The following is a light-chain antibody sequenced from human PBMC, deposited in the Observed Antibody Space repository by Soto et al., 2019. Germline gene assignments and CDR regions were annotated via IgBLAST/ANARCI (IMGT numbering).Light chain of an antibody. Sequence: QSVLTQPPSASGTRRQRVSISCCGSSCNIGSNTLNWYQQLPGTATTLLIYSNNQRPSGVPDRFSGSKSGTSASLAVNGLQSGDEADYYCAAWDDSLNGPLFGGGTTVTVL. CDR2: SNN. V-gene: IGLV1-44*01. J-gene: IGLJ3*02. CDR3: AAWDDSLNGPL. CDR1: SCNIGSNT.